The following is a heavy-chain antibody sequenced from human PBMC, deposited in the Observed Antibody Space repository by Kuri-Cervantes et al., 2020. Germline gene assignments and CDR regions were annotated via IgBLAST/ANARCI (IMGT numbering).Heavy chain of an antibody. D-gene: IGHD3-22*01. CDR2: ISSRGTTI. V-gene: IGHV3-11*01. J-gene: IGHJ3*01. CDR1: GFTFSDYY. Sequence: GESLKISCAASGFTFSDYYMSWLRQAPGEGLEWVPYISSRGTTIYYADSVKGRFTIARENDRNSLYLQMNSLRAEDTAVYYCARDRFYFYDSSGYYGDAFDFWGQGTVVTVSS. CDR3: ARDRFYFYDSSGYYGDAFDF.